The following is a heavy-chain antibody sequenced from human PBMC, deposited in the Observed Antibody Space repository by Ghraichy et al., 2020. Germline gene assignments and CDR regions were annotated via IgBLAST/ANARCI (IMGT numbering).Heavy chain of an antibody. Sequence: ASVKVSCEASGYNFTNYGLSWVRQAPGQGLEGMRWISAYNGYSDYARKRQGRVTMTTDTSTSTAYMELRRLRSDDTAVYYCAAYSSGWYLTSWGQGTMVTVSS. V-gene: IGHV1-18*04. CDR1: GYNFTNYG. CDR2: ISAYNGYS. D-gene: IGHD6-19*01. CDR3: AAYSSGWYLTS. J-gene: IGHJ5*02.